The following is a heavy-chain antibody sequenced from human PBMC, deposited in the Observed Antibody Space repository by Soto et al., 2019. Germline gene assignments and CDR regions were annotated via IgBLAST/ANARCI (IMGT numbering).Heavy chain of an antibody. CDR3: ARHDNGYISVHPQVQPLFDY. CDR2: IYYSGST. J-gene: IGHJ4*02. CDR1: GGSISSSSYY. D-gene: IGHD6-13*01. V-gene: IGHV4-39*01. Sequence: SETLSLTCTVSGGSISSSSYYWGWIRQPPGKGLEWIGSIYYSGSTYYNPSLKSRVTISVDTSKNQFSLKLSPVTAADTAVYYCARHDNGYISVHPQVQPLFDYWGQGTLVTVSS.